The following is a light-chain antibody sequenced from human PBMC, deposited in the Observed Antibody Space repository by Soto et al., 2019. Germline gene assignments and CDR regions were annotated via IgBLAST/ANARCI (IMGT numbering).Light chain of an antibody. CDR1: GSNIGAPYD. Sequence: QSVLTQPPSLSGAPGQRVTISCTGSGSNIGAPYDVHWYQHLPGTAPKLLIYGSTNRPSGVPGRFSGSKSGNTASLTISGLRAEDEADYYCCSFAGSNTFVFGTGTKLTVL. V-gene: IGLV1-40*01. CDR3: CSFAGSNTFV. J-gene: IGLJ1*01. CDR2: GST.